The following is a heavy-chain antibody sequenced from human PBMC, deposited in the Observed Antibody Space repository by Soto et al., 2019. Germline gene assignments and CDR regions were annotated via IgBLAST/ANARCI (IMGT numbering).Heavy chain of an antibody. J-gene: IGHJ6*02. CDR1: GDSIISSNYY. Sequence: PSETLSLTCTVSGDSIISSNYYWAWIRQSPGKGLEWIGNMYYSGSTYYNLSLKSRITMSVDTSKNQLSLKISSVTAADTSVYYCARIVVIPAAPDYYNYYGVDVWGQGTTVTVSS. V-gene: IGHV4-39*01. CDR3: ARIVVIPAAPDYYNYYGVDV. D-gene: IGHD2-2*01. CDR2: MYYSGST.